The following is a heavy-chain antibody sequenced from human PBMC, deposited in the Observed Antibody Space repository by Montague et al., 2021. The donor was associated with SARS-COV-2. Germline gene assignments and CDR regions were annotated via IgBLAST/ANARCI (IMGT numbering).Heavy chain of an antibody. CDR3: ARHVDSYGPYYFDY. D-gene: IGHD5-18*01. CDR1: GGSISSSSCY. Sequence: SETLSLTCTVSGGSISSSSCYWGWIRQPPGKGLEWIRSIYYSGSTYYNLSLKSPVTISVDTSKNQFSLKLSSVTAADTAVYYCARHVDSYGPYYFDYWGQGTLVTVSS. V-gene: IGHV4-39*01. CDR2: IYYSGST. J-gene: IGHJ4*02.